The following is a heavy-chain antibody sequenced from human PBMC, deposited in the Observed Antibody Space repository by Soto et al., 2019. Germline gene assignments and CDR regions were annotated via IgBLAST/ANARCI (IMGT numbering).Heavy chain of an antibody. CDR1: GFTVSSNY. Sequence: ESGGGLVQPGGSLRLSCAASGFTVSSNYMSWVRQAPGKGLEWVSVIYSGGSTYYADSVKGRFTISRDNSKNTLYLQMNSLRAEDTAVYYCARDPYYGDPGPYWGQGTLVTVSS. D-gene: IGHD4-17*01. J-gene: IGHJ4*02. CDR2: IYSGGST. CDR3: ARDPYYGDPGPY. V-gene: IGHV3-66*01.